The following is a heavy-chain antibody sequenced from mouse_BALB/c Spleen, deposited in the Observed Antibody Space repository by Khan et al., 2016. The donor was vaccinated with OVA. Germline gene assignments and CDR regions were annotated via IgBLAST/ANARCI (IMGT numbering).Heavy chain of an antibody. CDR1: GFTFSRYA. V-gene: IGHV5-9-3*01. D-gene: IGHD2-3*01. Sequence: EVELVESGGGLVKPGGSLKLSCAASGFTFSRYAMSWVRQTPEKRLEWVATISSGGSYTYYPDSVKGRFTISRDNAKNTLYLQMSSLRSEETAMYYCARQGGIYDGPFDYWAKAPLSQSPQ. CDR3: ARQGGIYDGPFDY. J-gene: IGHJ2*01. CDR2: ISSGGSYT.